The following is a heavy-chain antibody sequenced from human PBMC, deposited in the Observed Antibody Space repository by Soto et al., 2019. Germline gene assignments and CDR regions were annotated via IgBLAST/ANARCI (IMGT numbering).Heavy chain of an antibody. Sequence: EVQLLESGVVLVQPGGSLRLSCAASGFTFSSYAMNLLRQAPGKGLQWVSAISIGSAATYHADSVKGRFTITRDDAKNTLYLQMNSLRAEDTAVYYCAKAGPHSCCANWGQGTLVTVSS. V-gene: IGHV3-23*01. CDR1: GFTFSSYA. D-gene: IGHD2-2*01. CDR2: ISIGSAAT. CDR3: AKAGPHSCCAN. J-gene: IGHJ4*02.